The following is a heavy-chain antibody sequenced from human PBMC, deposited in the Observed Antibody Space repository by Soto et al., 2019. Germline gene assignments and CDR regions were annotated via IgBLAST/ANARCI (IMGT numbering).Heavy chain of an antibody. V-gene: IGHV3-33*01. J-gene: IGHJ4*02. CDR1: GFSFSNYS. D-gene: IGHD2-21*02. CDR3: AREYCGGDCYNDY. Sequence: GGSLXLSCVASGFSFSNYSMHWVRQAPGKGLEWVAVIWYDGSNKYYRDSVKGRFTISRDNSKNTLSLQMNSLRAEDTAVYYCAREYCGGDCYNDYWGRGTLVTVSS. CDR2: IWYDGSNK.